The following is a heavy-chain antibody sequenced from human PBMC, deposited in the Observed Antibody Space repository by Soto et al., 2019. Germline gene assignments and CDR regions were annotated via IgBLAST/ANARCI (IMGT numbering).Heavy chain of an antibody. V-gene: IGHV5-51*01. J-gene: IGHJ4*02. CDR1: GYSFTNYW. CDR2: IYPGDSDT. D-gene: IGHD1-26*01. Sequence: GESLKISCKGSGYSFTNYWIAGVRQMPGKGLEWMVIIYPGDSDTRYSPSFQGQVTISADKSISTAYLQWSSLKASDSAMYYCARPKEIGSGNCYDYWGQVTLVTVS. CDR3: ARPKEIGSGNCYDY.